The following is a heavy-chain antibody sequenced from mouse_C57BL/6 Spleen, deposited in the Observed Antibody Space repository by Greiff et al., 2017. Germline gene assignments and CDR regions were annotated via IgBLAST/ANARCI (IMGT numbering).Heavy chain of an antibody. D-gene: IGHD2-5*01. CDR2: ISSGGDYI. J-gene: IGHJ2*01. V-gene: IGHV5-9-1*02. Sequence: DVKLQESGEGLVKPGGSLKLSCAASGFTFSSYAMSWVRQTPEKRLEWVAYISSGGDYIYYADTVKGRFTISRDNARNTLYLQMSSLKSEDTAMYYCTRYSNHYFDYWGQGTTLTVSS. CDR3: TRYSNHYFDY. CDR1: GFTFSSYA.